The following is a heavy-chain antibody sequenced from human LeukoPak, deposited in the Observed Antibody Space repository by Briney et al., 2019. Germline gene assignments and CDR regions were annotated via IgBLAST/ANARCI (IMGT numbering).Heavy chain of an antibody. CDR2: LSASGGST. CDR3: AKSIVGVSGFGY. CDR1: GFTFTNYA. D-gene: IGHD1-26*01. Sequence: GGSLRLSCAASGFTFTNYAMSWVRQAPGKGLEWVSALSASGGSTYYADSVKGRFTISRDNSKNMLYLQMNSLRAEDTAVYYCAKSIVGVSGFGYWGQGALVTVSS. J-gene: IGHJ4*02. V-gene: IGHV3-23*01.